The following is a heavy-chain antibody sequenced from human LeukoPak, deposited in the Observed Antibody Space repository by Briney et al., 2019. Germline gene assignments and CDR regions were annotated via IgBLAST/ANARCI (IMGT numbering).Heavy chain of an antibody. D-gene: IGHD3-10*01. V-gene: IGHV1-2*06. CDR2: INPDSGGP. CDR3: ARDRGKVANDY. CDR1: GYTFTGYY. Sequence: AASVTVSCTASGYTFTGYYIHWMRQAPGQGLEWMGRINPDSGGPNYAHKFQGRVTMTRDTSISTAYMDLSRLTSDDTAVYFCARDRGKVANDYWGQGTLVIVSS. J-gene: IGHJ4*02.